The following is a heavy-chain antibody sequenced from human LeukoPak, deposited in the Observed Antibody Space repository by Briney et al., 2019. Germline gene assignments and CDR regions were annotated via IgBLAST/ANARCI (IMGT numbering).Heavy chain of an antibody. J-gene: IGHJ6*03. CDR1: GYTFTGYY. CDR2: MNPNSGNT. CDR3: ARGLTMVRGVIIRRYYYYYMDV. D-gene: IGHD3-10*01. V-gene: IGHV1-8*02. Sequence: GASVKVSCKASGYTFTGYYMHWVRQAPGQGLEWMGWMNPNSGNTGYAQKFQGRVTMTRNTSISTAYMELSSLRSEDTAVYYCARGLTMVRGVIIRRYYYYYMDVWGKGTTVTISS.